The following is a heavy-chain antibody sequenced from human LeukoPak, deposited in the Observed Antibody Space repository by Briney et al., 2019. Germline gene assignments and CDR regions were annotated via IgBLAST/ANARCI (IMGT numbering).Heavy chain of an antibody. CDR3: ARGGGLDV. CDR2: INHNGNVN. V-gene: IGHV3-7*03. Sequence: PGGSLRLSCAPSGFTFSSYWVNWARQAPGKGLEWVASINHNGNVNYYVDSVKGRFTISRDNAKNSLYLQMSNLRAEDTAVYFCARGGGLDVWGQGATVTVSS. J-gene: IGHJ6*02. CDR1: GFTFSSYW. D-gene: IGHD3-16*01.